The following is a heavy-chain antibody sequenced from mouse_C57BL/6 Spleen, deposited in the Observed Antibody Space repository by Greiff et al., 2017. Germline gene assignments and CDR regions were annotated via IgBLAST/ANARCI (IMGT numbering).Heavy chain of an antibody. CDR3: ARVWEGNNYAIDY. D-gene: IGHD4-1*01. CDR1: GYTFTSYW. J-gene: IGHJ4*01. Sequence: QVQLQQPGAELVKPGASVKLSCKASGYTFTSYWMHWVKQRPGQGLGWIGMIHPNSGSTNYNEKFKSKATLTVDKSSSTAYMQRSSLTSEDSAVYYCARVWEGNNYAIDYWGQGTSVTVSA. V-gene: IGHV1-64*01. CDR2: IHPNSGST.